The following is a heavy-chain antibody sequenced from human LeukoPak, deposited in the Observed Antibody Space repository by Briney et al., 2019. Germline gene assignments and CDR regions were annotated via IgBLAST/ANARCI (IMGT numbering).Heavy chain of an antibody. CDR3: AREWESWFDP. J-gene: IGHJ5*02. CDR2: IYYSGST. V-gene: IGHV4-59*01. D-gene: IGHD1-26*01. Sequence: SETLSLTCTVSGGSISSYYWSWIRQPPGKGLEWIGYIYYSGSTNYNPPLKSRVTISVDTSKNQFSLKLSSVTAADTAVYYCAREWESWFDPWGQGTLVTVSS. CDR1: GGSISSYY.